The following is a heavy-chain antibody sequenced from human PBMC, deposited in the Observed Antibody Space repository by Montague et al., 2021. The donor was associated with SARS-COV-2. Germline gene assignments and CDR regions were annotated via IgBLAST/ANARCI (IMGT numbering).Heavy chain of an antibody. Sequence: SLRLSCAASGFTFSSYAMHWVRQAPGKGLEWVAVISYDGSNKYYADSVKGRFTISRDNSKNTLYLQMNSLRAEDTAVYYCARSLAATLLVYFDYWGQGTRVTVSS. V-gene: IGHV3-30*04. CDR1: GFTFSSYA. CDR3: ARSLAATLLVYFDY. CDR2: ISYDGSNK. D-gene: IGHD2-15*01. J-gene: IGHJ4*02.